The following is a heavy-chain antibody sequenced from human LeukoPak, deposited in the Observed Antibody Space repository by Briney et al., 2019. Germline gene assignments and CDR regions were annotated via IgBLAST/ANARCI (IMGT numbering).Heavy chain of an antibody. J-gene: IGHJ4*02. CDR1: GFSFSNYA. CDR3: AKSSYYDASGYYREYYFDY. D-gene: IGHD3-22*01. CDR2: ISGSGGST. Sequence: GGSLRLSCVPSGFSFSNYAMSWVRQAPGKGLECVSSISGSGGSTHYADSVKGRFTISRDKTKNTLYLQMNSLRAEDTAVYYCAKSSYYDASGYYREYYFDYWGQGTLVTVSS. V-gene: IGHV3-23*01.